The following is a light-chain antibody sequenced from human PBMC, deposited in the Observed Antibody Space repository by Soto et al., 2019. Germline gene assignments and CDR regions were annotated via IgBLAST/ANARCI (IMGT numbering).Light chain of an antibody. Sequence: IQMTQSPSSLSASVGDGVTITCRASQGIYNFLAWFQQKPGKVPTLLIYAASTLRSGVPSRFSGSGYGTNFTLTISSLQPEDVATYYCQKYNTAPLTFGGGAKVDIK. CDR1: QGIYNF. CDR3: QKYNTAPLT. V-gene: IGKV1-27*01. CDR2: AAS. J-gene: IGKJ4*01.